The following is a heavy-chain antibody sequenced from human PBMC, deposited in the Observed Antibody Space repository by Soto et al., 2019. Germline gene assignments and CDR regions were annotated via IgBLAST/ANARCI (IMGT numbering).Heavy chain of an antibody. CDR3: ARNFDFREITMVRGVIIPFRRDQDYYMDV. D-gene: IGHD3-10*01. J-gene: IGHJ6*03. CDR1: GGSISSSSYY. Sequence: SETLSLTCTVSGGSISSSSYYWGWIRQPPGKGLEWIGSIYYSGSTYYNPSLKSRVTISVDTSKNQFSLKLSSVTAADTAVYYCARNFDFREITMVRGVIIPFRRDQDYYMDVWGKGTTVTVSS. V-gene: IGHV4-39*01. CDR2: IYYSGST.